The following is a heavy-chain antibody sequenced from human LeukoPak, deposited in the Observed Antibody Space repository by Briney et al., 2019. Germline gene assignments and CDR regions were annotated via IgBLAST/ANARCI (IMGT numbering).Heavy chain of an antibody. V-gene: IGHV4-34*01. D-gene: IGHD1-1*01. CDR2: INHSGST. J-gene: IGHJ4*02. CDR1: GGSFSGYY. Sequence: SETLSLTCAVYGGSFSGYYWSWIRQPPGKGLEWIGEINHSGSTNYNPSLKSRVTISVDTSKNQFSLKLSSVTAADTAVYYCARLSTHRDYWGQGTLVTVSS. CDR3: ARLSTHRDY.